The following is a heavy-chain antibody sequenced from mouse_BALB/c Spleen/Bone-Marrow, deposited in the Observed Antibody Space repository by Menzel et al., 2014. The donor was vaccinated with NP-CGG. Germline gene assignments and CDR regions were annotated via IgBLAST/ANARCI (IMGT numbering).Heavy chain of an antibody. CDR1: GYSFTTYW. Sequence: QVQLQHPGAELVKPGASVRLSCKASGYSFTTYWIHWVKQRPGQGLEWIGEINPSNGRTNYNEKFKSKATLTVDKSSSTAYMQLSSLTSKDSAVYYCARYDGPAWFAYWGQGTLVTVSA. J-gene: IGHJ3*01. V-gene: IGHV1S81*02. D-gene: IGHD2-3*01. CDR2: INPSNGRT. CDR3: ARYDGPAWFAY.